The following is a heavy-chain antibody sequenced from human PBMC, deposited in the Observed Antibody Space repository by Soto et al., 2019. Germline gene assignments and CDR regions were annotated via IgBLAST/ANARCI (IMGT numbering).Heavy chain of an antibody. D-gene: IGHD1-1*01. CDR1: GFTFSSYG. CDR2: ISYDGSNK. J-gene: IGHJ6*02. Sequence: PGGSLRLSCAASGFTFSSYGMHWVRQAPGKGLEWVAVISYDGSNKYYADSVKGRFTISRDNSKNTLYLQMNSLRAEDTAVYYCAKELAYPYYYYYGMDVWGQGTTVTVSS. V-gene: IGHV3-30*18. CDR3: AKELAYPYYYYYGMDV.